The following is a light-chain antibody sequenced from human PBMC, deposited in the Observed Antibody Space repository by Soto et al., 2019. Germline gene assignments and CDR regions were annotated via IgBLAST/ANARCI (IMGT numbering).Light chain of an antibody. V-gene: IGLV4-69*01. CDR3: QTWGTGIHYV. CDR2: LNSDGSH. Sequence: QLVLTQSPSASASLGASVKLTCTLSSGHSSYAIAWHQQQQEKGPRYLMKLNSDGSHSKGDGIPDRFSGSSSGAERYLAISSLQYEDAAYYYCQTWGTGIHYVFGTGTKVTVL. CDR1: SGHSSYA. J-gene: IGLJ1*01.